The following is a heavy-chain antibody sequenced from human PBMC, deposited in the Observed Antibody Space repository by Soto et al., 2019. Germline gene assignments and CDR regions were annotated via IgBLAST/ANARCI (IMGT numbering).Heavy chain of an antibody. Sequence: EVQLVESGGGLVQPGGSLRLSCAASGFTFSSYWMSWVRQAPGKGLEWVANIKQDGSEKYYVDSVKGRFTISRDNAKNSLYLQMNSLRAEDTAVYYCATGYCSSTSCYLFDYWGQGTLVTVSS. D-gene: IGHD2-2*01. V-gene: IGHV3-7*01. CDR3: ATGYCSSTSCYLFDY. CDR2: IKQDGSEK. J-gene: IGHJ4*02. CDR1: GFTFSSYW.